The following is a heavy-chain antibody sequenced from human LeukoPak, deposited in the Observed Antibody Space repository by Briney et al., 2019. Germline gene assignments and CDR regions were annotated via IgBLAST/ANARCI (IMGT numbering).Heavy chain of an antibody. V-gene: IGHV3-21*04. Sequence: GGSLRLSCAASGFTFSSYSMNWVRQAPGKGLEWVAFISRSSSYIYYADSVKGRFTISRANAKNSLSLQMNSLRAEDTAVYYCARAKGYYGSGSHDYWGQGTLVTVSS. D-gene: IGHD3-10*01. CDR1: GFTFSSYS. J-gene: IGHJ4*02. CDR2: ISRSSSYI. CDR3: ARAKGYYGSGSHDY.